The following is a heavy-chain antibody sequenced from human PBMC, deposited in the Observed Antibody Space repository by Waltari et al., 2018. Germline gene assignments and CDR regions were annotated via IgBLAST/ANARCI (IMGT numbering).Heavy chain of an antibody. Sequence: EVQLVESGGGLVQPGGSLRLSCTASGFSFSSYAMHWVRQAPGKGMEYFAVIRGNGDSIYYADSVKGRFTISRDNSKNMLYLQMVSLRAEDMAVYYCARDGRPYGGPNWFDPWGQGTLVTVSS. CDR3: ARDGRPYGGPNWFDP. V-gene: IGHV3-64*07. CDR1: GFSFSSYA. CDR2: IRGNGDSI. D-gene: IGHD3-10*01. J-gene: IGHJ5*02.